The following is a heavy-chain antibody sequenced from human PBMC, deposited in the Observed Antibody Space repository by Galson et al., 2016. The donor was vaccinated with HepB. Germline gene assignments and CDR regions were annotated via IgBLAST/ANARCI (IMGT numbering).Heavy chain of an antibody. CDR3: SPLPTGQQPYYFDY. D-gene: IGHD6-13*01. CDR2: ISYDGSNK. CDR1: GFTFSSYG. Sequence: SLRLSCAASGFTFSSYGMHWVRQAPGKGLEWVAFISYDGSNKKYADSVKGRFTISRDNSEKTLYLQMNSLRAEDTAVYYCSPLPTGQQPYYFDYWGQGTLVTVSS. J-gene: IGHJ4*02. V-gene: IGHV3-30*03.